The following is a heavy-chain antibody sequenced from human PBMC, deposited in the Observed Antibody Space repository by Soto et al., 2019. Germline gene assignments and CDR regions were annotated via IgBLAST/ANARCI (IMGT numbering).Heavy chain of an antibody. Sequence: EVQLLESGGGLVQPGGSLRLSCTASGFTFSDHAMTWVRQATGKGLEWLSGISGGGSGAYDADSVKGRFTVSRANSNNTLFREMDSLRVEDTAVYYCAIDLWWYTHWGQGTLVTVSS. CDR3: AIDLWWYTH. V-gene: IGHV3-23*01. CDR1: GFTFSDHA. CDR2: ISGGGSGA. D-gene: IGHD2-15*01. J-gene: IGHJ4*02.